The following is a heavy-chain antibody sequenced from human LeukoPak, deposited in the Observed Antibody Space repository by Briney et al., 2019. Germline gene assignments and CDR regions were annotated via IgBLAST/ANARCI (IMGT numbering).Heavy chain of an antibody. J-gene: IGHJ3*02. CDR1: GFTFSSYA. CDR3: AKIGKYYEFWRDKRDAFDI. CDR2: ISRSGGST. Sequence: PGGSLRLSCAASGFTFSSYAMSWVRQAPGKGLEWVSAISRSGGSTYYADSVKGRFTISRDNSKNTLYLQMNSLRAEDTAVYYCAKIGKYYEFWRDKRDAFDIWRQGTMVTVSS. V-gene: IGHV3-23*01. D-gene: IGHD3-3*01.